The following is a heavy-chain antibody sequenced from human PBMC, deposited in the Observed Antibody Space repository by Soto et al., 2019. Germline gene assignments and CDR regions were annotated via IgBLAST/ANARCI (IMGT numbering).Heavy chain of an antibody. D-gene: IGHD3-10*01. CDR1: GDSVTSVSDY. CDR2: IYYIGSA. V-gene: IGHV4-61*01. CDR3: ARGVGFGYYYYGMDV. J-gene: IGHJ6*02. Sequence: PSETLSLTCTVSGDSVTSVSDYWSWIRQPPGKGLELIGYIYYIGSADYNPSLGSRVTISIDTSKNQFSLKLTSVTAADTAVYYCARGVGFGYYYYGMDVWGQGTTVTVSS.